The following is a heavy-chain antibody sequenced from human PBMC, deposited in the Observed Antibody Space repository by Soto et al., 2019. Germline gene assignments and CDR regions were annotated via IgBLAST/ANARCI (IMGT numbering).Heavy chain of an antibody. CDR2: MNPNSGNT. J-gene: IGHJ6*03. Sequence: QVQLVQSGAEVKKPGASVKVSCKASGYTFTSYDINWVRQATGQGLEWMGWMNPNSGNTGYAQKAQGRVTMNRNTSIRTAYMELSSLRSEDTAVYYCARGRQYLYYYYYMDVWGKGTTVTVSS. CDR1: GYTFTSYD. V-gene: IGHV1-8*01. D-gene: IGHD2-2*02. CDR3: ARGRQYLYYYYYMDV.